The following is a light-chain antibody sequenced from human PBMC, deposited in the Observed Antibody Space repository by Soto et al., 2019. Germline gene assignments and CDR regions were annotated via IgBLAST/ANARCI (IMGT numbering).Light chain of an antibody. V-gene: IGLV2-14*03. J-gene: IGLJ3*02. CDR2: AVR. CDR3: SSYADSDTLM. Sequence: QSALTQPASVSGSPGQSITLPCTGTTYDVGGNDYVSWYQQHPAKAPKLIIYAVRKRPSGVSNRFSGSKSGNKASLTISGLQADDEADYYCSSYADSDTLMFGGGTKLTVL. CDR1: TYDVGGNDY.